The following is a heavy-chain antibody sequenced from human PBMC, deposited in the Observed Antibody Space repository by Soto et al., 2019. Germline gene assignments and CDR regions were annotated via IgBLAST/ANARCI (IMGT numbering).Heavy chain of an antibody. CDR2: IEGSGTIT. J-gene: IGHJ5*01. Sequence: SGGSLRLSCAASGFMFSTTDMSWVRQAPGKGLEWVTTIEGSGTITYYADSVRGRFTISRDNSKNTVYLQMDSLTVDDTAVYYCVKNSGWFNSWGQGTPVTVSS. CDR1: GFMFSTTD. CDR3: VKNSGWFNS. V-gene: IGHV3-23*01. D-gene: IGHD3-10*01.